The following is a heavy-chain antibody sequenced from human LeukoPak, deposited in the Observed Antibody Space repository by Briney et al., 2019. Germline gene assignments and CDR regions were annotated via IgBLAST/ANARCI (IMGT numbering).Heavy chain of an antibody. CDR1: GGTFSSYA. D-gene: IGHD6-6*01. CDR2: IIPIFGTV. Sequence: GSSVKVSCKASGGTFSSYAISWVRQAPGQGLEWMGGIIPIFGTVNYAQKFQGRVTSTADESTSTAYMELSSLRSEDTAVYYCARGSEGLGPGWFDPWGQGTLVTVSS. CDR3: ARGSEGLGPGWFDP. J-gene: IGHJ5*02. V-gene: IGHV1-69*01.